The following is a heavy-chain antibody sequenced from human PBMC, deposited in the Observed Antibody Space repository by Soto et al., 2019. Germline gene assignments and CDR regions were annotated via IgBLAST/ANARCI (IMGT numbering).Heavy chain of an antibody. CDR2: IYTSGST. CDR1: GGSISSYY. J-gene: IGHJ6*02. Sequence: SETLSLTCTVSGGSISSYYWSWIRQPAGKGLEWIGRIYTSGSTNYNPSLKSRVTMSVDTSKNQFSLKLSSVTAADTAVYYCARSGAARTYYYYYGMDVWGQGTTVTVSS. CDR3: ARSGAARTYYYYYGMDV. V-gene: IGHV4-4*07. D-gene: IGHD6-25*01.